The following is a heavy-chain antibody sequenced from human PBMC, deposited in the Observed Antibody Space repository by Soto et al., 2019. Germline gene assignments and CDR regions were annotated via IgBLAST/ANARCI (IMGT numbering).Heavy chain of an antibody. CDR3: ARSSVSTHYYYYYGMDV. D-gene: IGHD3-16*01. CDR1: GGTFSSYA. CDR2: IIPIFGTA. Sequence: AASVKVSCKASGGTFSSYAISWVRQAPGQGLEWMGGIIPIFGTANYAQKFQGRVTITADESTSTAYMELSSLRSEDTAVYYCARSSVSTHYYYYYGMDVWGQGTTVTVSS. V-gene: IGHV1-69*13. J-gene: IGHJ6*02.